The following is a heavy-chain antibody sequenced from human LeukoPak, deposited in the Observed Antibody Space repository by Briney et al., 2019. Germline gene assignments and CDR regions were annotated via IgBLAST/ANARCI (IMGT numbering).Heavy chain of an antibody. J-gene: IGHJ3*02. CDR3: ARDYYGSGSYYVDAFDI. Sequence: PGESLKISCKGSGYSFTSYWIGWVRQMPGKGLEWMGIIYPGDSDTRYSPSFQGQVTISADKSISTAYLQWSSLKASDTAMYYCARDYYGSGSYYVDAFDIWGQGTMVTVSS. V-gene: IGHV5-51*01. D-gene: IGHD3-10*01. CDR1: GYSFTSYW. CDR2: IYPGDSDT.